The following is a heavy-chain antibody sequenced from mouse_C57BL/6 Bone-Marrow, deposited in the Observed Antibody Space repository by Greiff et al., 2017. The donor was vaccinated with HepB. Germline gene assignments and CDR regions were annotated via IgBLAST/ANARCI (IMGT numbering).Heavy chain of an antibody. J-gene: IGHJ2*01. D-gene: IGHD1-1*02. Sequence: EVKLVESGGGLVKPGGSLKLSCAASGFTFSDYGMHWVRQAPEKGLEWVAYISSGSSTIYYADTVKGRFTISRDNAKNTLFLQMTSLRSENTAMYYCARDMGHYFDYWGKGTTLTVSS. CDR3: ARDMGHYFDY. V-gene: IGHV5-17*01. CDR2: ISSGSSTI. CDR1: GFTFSDYG.